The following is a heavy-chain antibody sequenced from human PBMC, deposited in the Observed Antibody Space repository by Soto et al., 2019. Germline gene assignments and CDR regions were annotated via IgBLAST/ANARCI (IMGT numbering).Heavy chain of an antibody. CDR1: GFTFSSYA. Sequence: GGSLRLSCAASGFTFSSYAMSWVLQAPGKGLEWVSAISGSGGSTYYADSVKGRFTISRDNSKNTLYLQMNSLRAEDTAVYYCAKAMLTGYSAEEDYWGQGTLVTVS. J-gene: IGHJ4*02. D-gene: IGHD3-9*01. CDR2: ISGSGGST. CDR3: AKAMLTGYSAEEDY. V-gene: IGHV3-23*01.